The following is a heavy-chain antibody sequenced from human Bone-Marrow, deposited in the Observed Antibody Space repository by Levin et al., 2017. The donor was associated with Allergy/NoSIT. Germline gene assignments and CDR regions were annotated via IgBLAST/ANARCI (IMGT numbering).Heavy chain of an antibody. CDR1: GFTFSRYW. D-gene: IGHD1-7*01. CDR3: AKVANDGNYGYYYGLDV. CDR2: INPDGSST. Sequence: GGSLRLSCAASGFTFSRYWMHWVRQAPGKGLVWVSRINPDGSSTTYADSVKGRFTISRDNAKNTLYLEMSSLRAEDTAMYYCAKVANDGNYGYYYGLDVWGQGTTVTVSS. V-gene: IGHV3-74*01. J-gene: IGHJ6*02.